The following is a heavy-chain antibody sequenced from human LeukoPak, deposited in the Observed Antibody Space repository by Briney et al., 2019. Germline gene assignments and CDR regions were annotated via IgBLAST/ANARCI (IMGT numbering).Heavy chain of an antibody. CDR1: GGTFSSYT. J-gene: IGHJ4*02. Sequence: EASVKVSCKASGGTFSSYTISWVRQAPGQGLEWMGRIIPILGIANYAQKFQGRVTITADKSTSTAYMELSSLRSEDTAVYYCARVRYCSGGSCSPDFDYWGQGTLVTVSS. CDR2: IIPILGIA. V-gene: IGHV1-69*02. D-gene: IGHD2-15*01. CDR3: ARVRYCSGGSCSPDFDY.